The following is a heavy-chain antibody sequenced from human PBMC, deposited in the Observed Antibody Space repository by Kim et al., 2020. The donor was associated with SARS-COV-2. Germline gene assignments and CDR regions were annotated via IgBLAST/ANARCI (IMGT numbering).Heavy chain of an antibody. CDR1: GYSFTNYW. Sequence: GESLKISCKGSGYSFTNYWIAWVRQMPEKGLEWMGIIYPGDSDIRYSPSFQGQVTISADKSISTAYLQWSGLKASDTAMYYCARVESWGGKGGTDFDYWGQGTLVTVSS. V-gene: IGHV5-51*01. CDR2: IYPGDSDI. CDR3: ARVESWGGKGGTDFDY. D-gene: IGHD2-15*01. J-gene: IGHJ4*02.